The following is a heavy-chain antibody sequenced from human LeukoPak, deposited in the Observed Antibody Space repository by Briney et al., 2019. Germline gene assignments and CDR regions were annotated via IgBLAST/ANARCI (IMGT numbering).Heavy chain of an antibody. CDR2: IYSGGRT. CDR3: ATDPGPFHLRA. D-gene: IGHD2/OR15-2a*01. CDR1: GLTFSTYT. V-gene: IGHV3-53*01. J-gene: IGHJ5*02. Sequence: QAGWSLRLSCAPSGLTFSTYTMNWVRQAPGKGLEWVSVIYSGGRTYYADSVKGRFTISRDNSKNTLYLQMNSLRAEGTAMYYCATDPGPFHLRAWGQGTLVTVSS.